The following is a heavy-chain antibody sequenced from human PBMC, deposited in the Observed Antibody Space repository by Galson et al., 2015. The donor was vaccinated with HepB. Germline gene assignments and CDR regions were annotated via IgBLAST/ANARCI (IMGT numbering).Heavy chain of an antibody. CDR1: GYTFTSYA. CDR3: ARDRWLQKAYYFDY. CDR2: INAGNGNT. V-gene: IGHV1-3*01. D-gene: IGHD5-24*01. J-gene: IGHJ4*02. Sequence: SVKVSCKASGYTFTSYAMHWVRQAPGQRLEWMGWINAGNGNTKYSQKFQGRVTITRDTSASTAYMELSSLRSEDTAVYYCARDRWLQKAYYFDYWGQGTLVTVSS.